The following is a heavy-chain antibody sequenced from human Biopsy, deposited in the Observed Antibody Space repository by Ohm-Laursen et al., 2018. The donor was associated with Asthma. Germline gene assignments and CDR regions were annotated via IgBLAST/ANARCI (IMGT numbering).Heavy chain of an antibody. J-gene: IGHJ6*02. CDR2: IWNDGNKN. Sequence: SLRPSCAASGFTFSKNGMHWVRQAPGKGLEWVALIWNDGNKNYYADSVRGRFTISRDNSKNMLYLQMNSLRAEDTAVYFCARGIYDMDVRGQGTTVTVSS. CDR3: ARGIYDMDV. V-gene: IGHV3-33*01. CDR1: GFTFSKNG.